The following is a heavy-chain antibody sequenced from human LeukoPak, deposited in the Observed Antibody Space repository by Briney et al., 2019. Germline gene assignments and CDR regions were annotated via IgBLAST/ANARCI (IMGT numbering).Heavy chain of an antibody. CDR2: MYYSGST. J-gene: IGHJ4*02. CDR3: ARYYYEGSGYYYLDY. D-gene: IGHD3-22*01. V-gene: IGHV4-39*01. Sequence: SETLSLTCTVSGGSIGSSSYYSGWIRQPPWKGLEWIGSMYYSGSTYYSPSLKSRVTLSGDTSKSQFSLKLGSVTAADTAVYYCARYYYEGSGYYYLDYWGQGTLVTVSS. CDR1: GGSIGSSSYY.